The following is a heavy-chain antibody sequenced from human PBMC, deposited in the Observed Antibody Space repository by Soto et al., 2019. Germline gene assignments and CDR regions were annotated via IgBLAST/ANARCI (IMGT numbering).Heavy chain of an antibody. J-gene: IGHJ4*02. CDR2: ISAYNGNT. CDR3: ARVVEDYYNGTGGFDT. CDR1: GYTFASYG. V-gene: IGHV1-18*01. D-gene: IGHD3-22*01. Sequence: ASVKVSCKASGYTFASYGISWVRQAPGQGLEWMGWISAYNGNTNYAQKLQGRVTMTTDTSTSTAYMELRSLRSGDTAVYYCARVVEDYYNGTGGFDTGGQETVLTVSS.